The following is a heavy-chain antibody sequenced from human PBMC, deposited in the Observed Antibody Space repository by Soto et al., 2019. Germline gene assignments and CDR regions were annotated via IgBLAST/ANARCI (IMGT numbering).Heavy chain of an antibody. CDR1: GYTFTSYA. CDR2: INAGNGNT. Sequence: QVQLVQSGAEVKKPGASVKVSCKASGYTFTSYAMHWVRQAPGQRLEWMGWINAGNGNTKYSQKFQGRVTITRDTSASTAYMELSSLRSEDTAVYYCARGLILYYDFWSGSYGWFDPWGQGTLVTVSS. CDR3: ARGLILYYDFWSGSYGWFDP. V-gene: IGHV1-3*01. D-gene: IGHD3-3*01. J-gene: IGHJ5*02.